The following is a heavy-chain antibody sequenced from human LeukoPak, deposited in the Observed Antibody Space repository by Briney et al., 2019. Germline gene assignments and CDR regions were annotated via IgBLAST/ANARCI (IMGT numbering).Heavy chain of an antibody. Sequence: SETLSLTCTVSGGSISSYFWTWIRQPPGKGLEWIAYIYYSGSTNYNPSLKSRVTISIDTSKNQFSLKLSSVTAADTAVYYCARAGSAWGFDCWGQGTLVTVSS. CDR1: GGSISSYF. V-gene: IGHV4-59*01. CDR2: IYYSGST. D-gene: IGHD6-19*01. J-gene: IGHJ4*02. CDR3: ARAGSAWGFDC.